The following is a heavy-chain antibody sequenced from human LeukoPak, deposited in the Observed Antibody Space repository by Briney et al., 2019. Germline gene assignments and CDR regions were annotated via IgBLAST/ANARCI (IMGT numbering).Heavy chain of an antibody. Sequence: GGSLRLSCAASGFPFSAYWMHWVRQAPGKGLVWVSRIKNDETTIYADSVKGRFTISRDNAKNTLYLQMNSLRAEDTAVYYCARPYSGSYYFKDAFDIWGQGTMVTVSS. J-gene: IGHJ3*02. CDR3: ARPYSGSYYFKDAFDI. CDR2: IKNDETT. V-gene: IGHV3-74*01. D-gene: IGHD1-26*01. CDR1: GFPFSAYW.